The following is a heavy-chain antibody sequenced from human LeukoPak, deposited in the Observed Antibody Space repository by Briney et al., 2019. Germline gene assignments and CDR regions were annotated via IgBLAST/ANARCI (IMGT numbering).Heavy chain of an antibody. CDR3: ARSYYSSSCPDY. CDR2: ISRASSTI. V-gene: IGHV3-48*01. Sequence: GGSLRLSCAASGFTVSSYAMNWVRQAPGKGLEWVSYISRASSTIYYADSVKGRFTISRDNAKNSLYLQMNSLRAEDTAVYYCARSYYSSSCPDYWGQGTLVTVSS. CDR1: GFTVSSYA. J-gene: IGHJ4*02. D-gene: IGHD6-13*01.